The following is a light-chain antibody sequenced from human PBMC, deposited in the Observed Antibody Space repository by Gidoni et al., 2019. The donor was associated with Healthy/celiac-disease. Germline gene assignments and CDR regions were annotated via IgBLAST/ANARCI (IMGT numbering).Light chain of an antibody. Sequence: DIVMTQSLLSLPVTPGEPAFISFRSSQSLLHSNGYNYWDGSLQKPGQYPQLLIYWGSNRASGVPDRFSGSGSGTDFTLKISRVEAEDVGVYYCMQALQTRWTFGQGTKVEIK. J-gene: IGKJ1*01. CDR1: QSLLHSNGYNY. V-gene: IGKV2-28*01. CDR2: WGS. CDR3: MQALQTRWT.